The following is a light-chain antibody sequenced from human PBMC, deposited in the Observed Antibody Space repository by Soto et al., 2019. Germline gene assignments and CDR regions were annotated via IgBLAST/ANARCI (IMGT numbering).Light chain of an antibody. CDR1: QSISNY. CDR2: AAS. J-gene: IGKJ1*01. CDR3: QQSFNPLWT. Sequence: DIQMTQSPSSLSASVGDRVTITCRASQSISNYLNWYQQKPGKAPKLLIYAASSMQSGVPSRFSCSGSETDFTLTISSLQPDDSATYYCQQSFNPLWTFGRGTKVEV. V-gene: IGKV1-39*01.